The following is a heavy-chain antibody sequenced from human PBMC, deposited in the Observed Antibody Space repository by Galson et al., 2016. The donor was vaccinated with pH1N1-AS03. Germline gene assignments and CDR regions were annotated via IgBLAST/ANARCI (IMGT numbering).Heavy chain of an antibody. D-gene: IGHD2-21*02. Sequence: SLRLSCAASGFTFKSYWMSWVRQAPGKGLEWVANINQDENEKYCVDSVMGRFTISRDNAKNSLYLEMNSLRAEDTALYYCARESTGTEHIVVVTGRYGYYYMDVWGKGTTVTVSS. J-gene: IGHJ6*03. V-gene: IGHV3-7*03. CDR1: GFTFKSYW. CDR2: INQDENEK. CDR3: ARESTGTEHIVVVTGRYGYYYMDV.